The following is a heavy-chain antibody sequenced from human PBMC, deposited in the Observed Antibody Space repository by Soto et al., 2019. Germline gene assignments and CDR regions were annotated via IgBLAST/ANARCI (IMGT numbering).Heavy chain of an antibody. V-gene: IGHV3-21*01. D-gene: IGHD5-18*01. CDR2: ISSSSSYI. J-gene: IGHJ4*02. CDR1: GFTFSSYS. CDR3: ARDRRPSTTAMVPGC. Sequence: GGSLRLSCAASGFTFSSYSMNWVRQAPGKGLEWVSSISSSSSYIYYAASVKGRFTISRDNAKNSLYLQMNSLRAEDTAVYYCARDRRPSTTAMVPGCWGQGTLVTV.